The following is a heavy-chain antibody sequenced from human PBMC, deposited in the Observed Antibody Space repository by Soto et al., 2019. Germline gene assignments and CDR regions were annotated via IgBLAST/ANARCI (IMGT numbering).Heavy chain of an antibody. D-gene: IGHD2-21*02. V-gene: IGHV4-59*12. CDR2: IYYSGST. J-gene: IGHJ3*02. Sequence: TSETLSLTCTVSGGSISSYYWSWIRQPPGKGLEWIGYIYYSGSTHFNPSLKSRVIISVDTSKNQFSLKMSSVTAADTALYYCARVERGTAKTVVDAFDISGPGTMVTVSS. CDR1: GGSISSYY. CDR3: ARVERGTAKTVVDAFDI.